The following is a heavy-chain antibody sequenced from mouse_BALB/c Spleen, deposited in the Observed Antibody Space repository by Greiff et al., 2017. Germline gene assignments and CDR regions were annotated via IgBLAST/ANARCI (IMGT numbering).Heavy chain of an antibody. V-gene: IGHV2-9*02. J-gene: IGHJ4*01. CDR2: IWAGGST. CDR1: GFSLTSYG. CDR3: ARAYYGYDAMDY. Sequence: QVQLKESGPGLVAPSQSLSITCTVSGFSLTSYGVHWVRQPPGKGLEWLGVIWAGGSTNYNSALKSRLSISKDNSKSQVFLKMNSLQTDDTARYYCARAYYGYDAMDYWGQGTSVTVSS. D-gene: IGHD1-2*01.